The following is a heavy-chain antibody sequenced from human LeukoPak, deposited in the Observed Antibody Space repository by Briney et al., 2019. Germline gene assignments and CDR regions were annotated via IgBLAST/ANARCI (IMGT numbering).Heavy chain of an antibody. CDR3: ARGIAVAGTNDAFDI. Sequence: GGSLRLSCAASGFTFSSYSMNWVRQAPGKGLEWVSSISSSSYIYYADSVKGRFTISRDNAKNSLDLQMNSLRAEDTAVYYCARGIAVAGTNDAFDIWGQGTMVTVSS. CDR1: GFTFSSYS. V-gene: IGHV3-21*01. CDR2: ISSSSYI. D-gene: IGHD6-19*01. J-gene: IGHJ3*02.